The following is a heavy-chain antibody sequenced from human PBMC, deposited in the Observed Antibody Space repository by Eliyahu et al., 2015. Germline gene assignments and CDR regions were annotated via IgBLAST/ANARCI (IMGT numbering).Heavy chain of an antibody. V-gene: IGHV3-21*01. CDR2: ISSSSSYI. J-gene: IGHJ4*02. D-gene: IGHD1-26*01. CDR1: GXTFSXYG. CDR3: AREGVEAGATWSY. Sequence: EVQLVESGGGLVKPGGSLRLSCXASGXTFSXYGMNWVRQAPGKGLEXVSSISSSSSYIYYADSVKGRFTISRDNAKNSLYLQMNSLRAEDTAVYYCAREGVEAGATWSYWGQGTLVTVSS.